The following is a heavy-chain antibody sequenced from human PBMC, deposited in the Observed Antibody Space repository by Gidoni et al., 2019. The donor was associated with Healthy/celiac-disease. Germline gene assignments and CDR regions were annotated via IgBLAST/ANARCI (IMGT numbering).Heavy chain of an antibody. V-gene: IGHV3-30-3*01. CDR1: SSYA. J-gene: IGHJ4*02. CDR3: ASANGEDYGDYGGDY. D-gene: IGHD4-17*01. Sequence: SSYAMHWVRQAPGKGLEWVAVISYDGSNKYYADSVKGRFTISRDNSKNTLYLQMNSLRAEDTAVYYCASANGEDYGDYGGDYWGQGTLVTVSS. CDR2: ISYDGSNK.